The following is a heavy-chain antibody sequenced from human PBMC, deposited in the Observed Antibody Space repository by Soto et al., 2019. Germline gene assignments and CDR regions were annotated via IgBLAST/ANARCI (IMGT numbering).Heavy chain of an antibody. Sequence: EVQLVESGGGLVQPGGSLRLSCAGSGFTFSRFWMSWVRQAPGKGLEWVANIKQNGSEKYYVGSVKGRFTISRDNAKNSLYLQMNSLRAEDTAVYYCARALCSETDELWGQGTLVTVSS. V-gene: IGHV3-7*01. D-gene: IGHD6-19*01. CDR2: IKQNGSEK. J-gene: IGHJ4*02. CDR3: ARALCSETDEL. CDR1: GFTFSRFW.